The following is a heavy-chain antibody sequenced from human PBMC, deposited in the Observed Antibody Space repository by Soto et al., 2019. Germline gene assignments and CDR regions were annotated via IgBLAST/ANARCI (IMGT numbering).Heavy chain of an antibody. CDR3: ARGAVSYGSGRRFDY. Sequence: QVQLQESGPGLVKPSQTLSLTCTVSGGSISSGGYYWSWIRQHPGKGLEWIGYIYYSGSTYYNPSPKSRVTISVDASKNLFSLKLSSVTAADTAVYYCARGAVSYGSGRRFDYWGQGTLVTVSS. J-gene: IGHJ4*02. CDR1: GGSISSGGYY. CDR2: IYYSGST. D-gene: IGHD3-10*01. V-gene: IGHV4-31*03.